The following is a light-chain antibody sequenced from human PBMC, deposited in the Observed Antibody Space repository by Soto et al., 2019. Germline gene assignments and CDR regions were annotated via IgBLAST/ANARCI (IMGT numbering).Light chain of an antibody. Sequence: QSVLTQPPSVSGAPGQRVTITCTGASSSIGAGFDVHWYQLLPGTAPKLLISGNNNRPSGVPDRFSGSKSGTSASLAITGLQAEDEADYYCQSYDSSLSGFVFGTGTKVTVL. V-gene: IGLV1-40*01. CDR3: QSYDSSLSGFV. J-gene: IGLJ1*01. CDR2: GNN. CDR1: SSSIGAGFD.